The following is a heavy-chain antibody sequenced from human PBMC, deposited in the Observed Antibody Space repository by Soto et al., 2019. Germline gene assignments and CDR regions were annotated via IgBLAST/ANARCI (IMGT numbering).Heavy chain of an antibody. CDR1: GGSFSGYQ. D-gene: IGHD3-22*01. CDR3: ARGSSGYSRTVAYYHYTMDV. J-gene: IGHJ6*03. V-gene: IGHV4-34*01. CDR2: VSPGGST. Sequence: QVHLQQWGAGLLKPSETLSLTCAVHGGSFSGYQWIWIRQPPGKGLEWIGEVSPGGSTIHSPSLDGRVTISLDTPKTQFSLHLASVTAADTAVYYCARGSSGYSRTVAYYHYTMDVWGKGTTVTVSS.